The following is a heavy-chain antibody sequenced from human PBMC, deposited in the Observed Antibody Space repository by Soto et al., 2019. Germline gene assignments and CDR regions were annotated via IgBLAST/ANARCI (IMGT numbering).Heavy chain of an antibody. Sequence: QVQLVESGGGLVKPGGSLRLSCAASGFSFRDYYMSWIRQAPGRGLEGVSYISISGSTIYYADSVKGRFTISRDNAKKSLYLQMNSLRAEDTAVYYCARQIGEVAAADAFDMWGQGTMLTVSS. CDR3: ARQIGEVAAADAFDM. CDR1: GFSFRDYY. D-gene: IGHD2-2*01. J-gene: IGHJ3*02. V-gene: IGHV3-11*01. CDR2: ISISGSTI.